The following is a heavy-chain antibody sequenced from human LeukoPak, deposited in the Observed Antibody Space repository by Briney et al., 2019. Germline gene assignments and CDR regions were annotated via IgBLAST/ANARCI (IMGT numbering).Heavy chain of an antibody. CDR2: IYPGDSDT. CDR1: GSSFTTYW. J-gene: IGHJ4*02. V-gene: IGHV5-51*01. Sequence: GESLKISCRVSGSSFTTYWIGWVRPMPGKGLEWMGIIYPGDSDTRYSPSFQGQVTISADKSISTAYLQWSSLKASDTAMYYCARRWELYYFDYWGQGTLVTVSS. CDR3: ARRWELYYFDY. D-gene: IGHD1-26*01.